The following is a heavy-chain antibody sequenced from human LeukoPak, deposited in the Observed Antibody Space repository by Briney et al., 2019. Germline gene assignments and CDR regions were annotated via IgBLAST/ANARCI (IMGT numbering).Heavy chain of an antibody. CDR2: IIPILDVP. CDR1: GGSFINYG. D-gene: IGHD6-19*01. J-gene: IGHJ3*02. CDR3: AQKEGVAVASAFDI. Sequence: ASVKVSCKAAGGSFINYGISWVRQAPGQGLEWMGRIIPILDVPNYAQKFQGRVTITADKSTNTAYMELSSLRSEDTAVYYCAQKEGVAVASAFDIWGQRTMVTVSS. V-gene: IGHV1-69*04.